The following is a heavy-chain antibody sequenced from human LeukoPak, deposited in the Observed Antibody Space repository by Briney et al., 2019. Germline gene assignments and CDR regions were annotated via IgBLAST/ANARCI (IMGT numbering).Heavy chain of an antibody. CDR2: ISGDGGST. J-gene: IGHJ4*02. D-gene: IGHD6-19*01. V-gene: IGHV3-43*02. Sequence: GGSLRLSCAASGFTFDDYAMYWVRQAPGKGLEWVSLISGDGGSTYYADSVKGRFTISRDNAKNSLELHLSRLRPEDTALYYCVRRPYRSGFDFWGQGTLVTVSS. CDR3: VRRPYRSGFDF. CDR1: GFTFDDYA.